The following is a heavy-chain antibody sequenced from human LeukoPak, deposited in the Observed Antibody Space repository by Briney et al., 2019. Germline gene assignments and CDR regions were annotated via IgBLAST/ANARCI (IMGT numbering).Heavy chain of an antibody. CDR2: ISSSSSTI. CDR3: ARGGTYYYDSSGYYQDY. V-gene: IGHV3-48*01. J-gene: IGHJ4*02. Sequence: PGGSLRLSCAASGFTFSSYSMNWVRQAPGKGLEWVSYISSSSSTIYYADSVKGRFTISRDNSKNTLYLQMNSLRAEDTAVYYCARGGTYYYDSSGYYQDYWGQGTLVTVSS. D-gene: IGHD3-22*01. CDR1: GFTFSSYS.